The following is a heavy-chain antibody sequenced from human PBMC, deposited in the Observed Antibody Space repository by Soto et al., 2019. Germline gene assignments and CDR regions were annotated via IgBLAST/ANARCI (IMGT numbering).Heavy chain of an antibody. CDR3: ARNPPDIVVVPAARLDYYYYYGMDV. J-gene: IGHJ6*02. D-gene: IGHD2-2*01. Sequence: PGGSLRLSCAASGFTFSSYSMNWVRQAPGKGLEWASSISSSSSYIYYADSVKGRFTISRDNAKNSLYLQMNSLRAEDTAVYYCARNPPDIVVVPAARLDYYYYYGMDVWGQGTTVTVSS. CDR2: ISSSSSYI. V-gene: IGHV3-21*01. CDR1: GFTFSSYS.